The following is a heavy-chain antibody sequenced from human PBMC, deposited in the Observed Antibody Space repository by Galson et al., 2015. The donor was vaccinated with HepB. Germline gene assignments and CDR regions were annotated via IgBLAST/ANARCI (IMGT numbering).Heavy chain of an antibody. D-gene: IGHD2-21*02. Sequence: SLRLSCAASGFTFSNAWMNWVRQAPGKGLEWVGRIKSKTDGGTTDYAAPVKGRFTISRDDSKSTLYLQMNSLKTEDTAVYYCTTGVIVVVTATQSNAFDIWGQGTMVTVSS. V-gene: IGHV3-15*07. J-gene: IGHJ3*02. CDR2: IKSKTDGGTT. CDR1: GFTFSNAW. CDR3: TTGVIVVVTATQSNAFDI.